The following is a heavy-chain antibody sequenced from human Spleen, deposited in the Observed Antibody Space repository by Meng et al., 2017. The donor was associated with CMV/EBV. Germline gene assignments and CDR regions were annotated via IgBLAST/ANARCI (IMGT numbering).Heavy chain of an antibody. CDR3: AHRRRDYNHGYFGF. D-gene: IGHD3-10*01. CDR1: GFSFNTGGVA. Sequence: FSGFSFNTGGVAVGWIRQPPGKALEWLALIYWDDDTSYSPSLGSRLSITKDASKNQVILTMTTVGPVDTATYCCAHRRRDYNHGYFGFWGQGTLVTVSS. J-gene: IGHJ4*02. V-gene: IGHV2-5*02. CDR2: IYWDDDT.